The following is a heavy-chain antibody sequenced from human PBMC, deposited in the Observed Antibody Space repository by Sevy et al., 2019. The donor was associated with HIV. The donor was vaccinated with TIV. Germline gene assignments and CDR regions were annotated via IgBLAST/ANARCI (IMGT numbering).Heavy chain of an antibody. J-gene: IGHJ3*02. V-gene: IGHV1-69*10. CDR2: IIPILGIA. CDR1: GGTFSSYA. CDR3: ARDGGEGRHIVVVPAAIRARDAFDI. D-gene: IGHD2-2*02. Sequence: ASVKVSCKASGGTFSSYAISWVRQAPGQGLEWMGGIIPILGIANYAQKFQGRVTITAGKSTSTAYMELSSLRSEDTAVYYCARDGGEGRHIVVVPAAIRARDAFDIWGQGTMVTVSS.